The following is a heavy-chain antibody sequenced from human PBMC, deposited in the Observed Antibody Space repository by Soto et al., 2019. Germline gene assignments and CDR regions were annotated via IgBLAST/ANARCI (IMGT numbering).Heavy chain of an antibody. V-gene: IGHV1-24*01. J-gene: IGHJ4*02. CDR1: GYTLTELS. CDR3: ATGIAARPGGKIDY. Sequence: ASVQVSCKVSGYTLTELSMHWVRQAPGKGLEGMGGFDPEDGETIYAQKFQGRVTMTEDTSTDTAYMELSSLRSEDTAVYYCATGIAARPGGKIDYWGQGTLVTVSS. CDR2: FDPEDGET. D-gene: IGHD6-6*01.